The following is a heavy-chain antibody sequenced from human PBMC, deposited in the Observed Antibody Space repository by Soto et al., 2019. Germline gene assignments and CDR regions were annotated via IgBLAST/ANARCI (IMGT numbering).Heavy chain of an antibody. J-gene: IGHJ5*02. CDR2: AHHSGST. V-gene: IGHV4-4*02. CDR3: ARHLAITGTKGFIS. Sequence: QVQLQESGPGLVRPSGTLSLTCPVSSDSISSNSWWSWVRQPPGKGLEWIGEAHHSGSTNYDPSLKSRVTISVDKSKTQFSLKLISVTAADTAVYYCARHLAITGTKGFISWGLGTLVTVSS. D-gene: IGHD1-20*01. CDR1: SDSISSNSW.